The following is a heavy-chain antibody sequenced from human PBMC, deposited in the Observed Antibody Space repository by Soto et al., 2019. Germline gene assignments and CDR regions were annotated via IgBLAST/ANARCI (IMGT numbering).Heavy chain of an antibody. CDR2: IYYSGST. CDR1: GGSISSSSYY. Sequence: QLQLQESGPGLVKPSETLSLTCTVSGGSISSSSYYWGWIRQPPGKGLEWIGSIYYSGSTYYNPTLKSRVTIPVDTSQNRCSLKLRSVPXXXXXXXXXXXXXXXXXXXXDPXGQGTLVTVSS. CDR3: XXXXXXXXXXXDP. J-gene: IGHJ5*02. V-gene: IGHV4-39*02.